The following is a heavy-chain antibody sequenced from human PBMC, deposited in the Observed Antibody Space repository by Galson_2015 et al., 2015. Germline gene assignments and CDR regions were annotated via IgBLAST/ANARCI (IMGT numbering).Heavy chain of an antibody. CDR1: GFTVSSNY. CDR3: ARDQCAGGSCYSGYFDY. CDR2: IYSGGST. J-gene: IGHJ4*02. V-gene: IGHV3-53*01. D-gene: IGHD2-15*01. Sequence: SLRLSCAASGFTVSSNYMSWVRQAPGKGLEWVSVIYSGGSTYYADSVKGRFTISRDNPKNTLYLQMNSLTAEDTAVYYCARDQCAGGSCYSGYFDYWGQGTLVTVSS.